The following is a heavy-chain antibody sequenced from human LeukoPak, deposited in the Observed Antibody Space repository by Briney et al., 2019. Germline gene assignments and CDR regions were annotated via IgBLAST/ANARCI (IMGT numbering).Heavy chain of an antibody. CDR1: GFTFNKFG. CDR2: IGYEGVHK. CDR3: AKDLHGGYSSDY. D-gene: IGHD4-23*01. V-gene: IGHV3-30*02. J-gene: IGHJ4*02. Sequence: GGSLRLSCAASGFTFNKFGMHWVRQAPGKGLEWVSFIGYEGVHKYYADSVKGRFTISKDNSKATLYLQMNSLRPEDTAVYCCAKDLHGGYSSDYWGQGTLVTVFS.